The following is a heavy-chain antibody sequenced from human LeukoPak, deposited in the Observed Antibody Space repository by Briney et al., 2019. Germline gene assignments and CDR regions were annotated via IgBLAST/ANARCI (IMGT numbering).Heavy chain of an antibody. J-gene: IGHJ4*02. CDR3: ARDLSPNYDSNGYYDY. D-gene: IGHD3-22*01. CDR1: GFTFSSYG. CDR2: ISYDGSNK. Sequence: GGSLRLSCAASGFTFSSYGMHWVRQAPGKGLEWVAVISYDGSNKYYADSVKGRFTISRDNSKNTLYLQMHSLRTDDTAVYYCARDLSPNYDSNGYYDYWGQGILVTVSS. V-gene: IGHV3-30*03.